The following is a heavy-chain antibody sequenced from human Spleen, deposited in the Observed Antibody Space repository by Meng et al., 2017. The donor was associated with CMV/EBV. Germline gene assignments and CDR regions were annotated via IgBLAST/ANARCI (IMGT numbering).Heavy chain of an antibody. CDR2: IYYSGST. V-gene: IGHV4-31*02. J-gene: IGHJ4*02. Sequence: SISSGGYYWSWIRQHPGKGLEWLGYIYYSGSTYSNPSLKSRVTISVGTSKNQFSLKLSSVTAADTAVYYCARSDDSSGYYRTYFDYWGQGTLVTVSS. D-gene: IGHD3-22*01. CDR1: SISSGGYY. CDR3: ARSDDSSGYYRTYFDY.